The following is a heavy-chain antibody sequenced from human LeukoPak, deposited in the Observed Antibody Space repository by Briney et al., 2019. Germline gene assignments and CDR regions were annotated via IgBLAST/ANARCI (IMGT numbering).Heavy chain of an antibody. Sequence: SGPTLVKPSETLSLTCTVSGGSISSHYWSWIRQPPGKGLEWIGYIYYSGSTNYNPSLKSRVTISVDTSKNQFSLKLSSVTAADTAVYYCAASRGGYYFDYWGQGTLVTVSS. CDR2: IYYSGST. CDR1: GGSISSHY. CDR3: AASRGGYYFDY. D-gene: IGHD3-10*01. J-gene: IGHJ4*02. V-gene: IGHV4-59*11.